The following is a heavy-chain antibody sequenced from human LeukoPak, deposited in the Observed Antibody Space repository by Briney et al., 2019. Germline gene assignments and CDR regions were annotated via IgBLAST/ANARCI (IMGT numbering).Heavy chain of an antibody. D-gene: IGHD3-10*01. CDR3: ARRGGDY. CDR1: GGSISSGSSY. Sequence: SQTLSLTCTVSGGSISSGSSYWSWIRQPAGKGLEWIGRIYTSGSTNYNPSLKSRVTISVDTSKNQFSLKLSSVTAADTAVYYCARRGGDYWGQGTLVTVSS. CDR2: IYTSGST. V-gene: IGHV4-61*02. J-gene: IGHJ4*02.